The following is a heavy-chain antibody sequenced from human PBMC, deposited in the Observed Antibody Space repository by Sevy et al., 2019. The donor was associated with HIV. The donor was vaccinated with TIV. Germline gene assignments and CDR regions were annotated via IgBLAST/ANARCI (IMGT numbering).Heavy chain of an antibody. D-gene: IGHD6-19*01. Sequence: GESLKISCAASGFTFYSYGMHWVRQTPDKGLEWVAAISRDGSEKFYADSVKGRLTISRDNSKNTLYLHISSLTTEDTAMYYCAKIPVAGLDYWGQGTLVTVSS. CDR1: GFTFYSYG. CDR2: ISRDGSEK. J-gene: IGHJ4*02. CDR3: AKIPVAGLDY. V-gene: IGHV3-30*18.